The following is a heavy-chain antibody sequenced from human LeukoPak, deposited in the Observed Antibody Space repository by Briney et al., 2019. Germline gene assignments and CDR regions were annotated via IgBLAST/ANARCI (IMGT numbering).Heavy chain of an antibody. J-gene: IGHJ6*03. Sequence: SETLSLTCAVYGGSFSGYYWSWIRQPPGKGLEWIGEINHSGSTNYNPSLKSRVTISVDTSKNQFSLKLSSVTAADTAVYYCARAALLWFGGAPGYMDVWGKGTTVTVSS. V-gene: IGHV4-34*01. D-gene: IGHD3-10*01. CDR3: ARAALLWFGGAPGYMDV. CDR2: INHSGST. CDR1: GGSFSGYY.